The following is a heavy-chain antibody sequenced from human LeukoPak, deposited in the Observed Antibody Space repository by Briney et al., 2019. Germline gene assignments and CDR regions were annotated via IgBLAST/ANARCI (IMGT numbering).Heavy chain of an antibody. CDR3: ARGLRGMATIRGPSDY. CDR1: GYTFTGYY. D-gene: IGHD5-24*01. J-gene: IGHJ4*02. V-gene: IGHV1-2*02. CDR2: INPNSGGT. Sequence: ASVKVSCKASGYTFTGYYMHWVRQAPGQGLEWMGWINPNSGGTNYAQKFQGRVTMTRDTSISTAYMELSRLRSDDTAVYYCARGLRGMATIRGPSDYWGQGTLVTVSS.